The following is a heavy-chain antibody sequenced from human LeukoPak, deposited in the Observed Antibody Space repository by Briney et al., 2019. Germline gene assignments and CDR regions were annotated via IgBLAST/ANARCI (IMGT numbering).Heavy chain of an antibody. CDR2: IYPGDSDT. Sequence: GESLKISCKGSGYSFTSYWIGWVRQMPGKGLEWMGIIYPGDSDTRYSPSFQGQVTISADKSISTAYLQWSGLKASDTAMYYCARQVQSYSSSVYFDYWGQGTLVTVSS. CDR3: ARQVQSYSSSVYFDY. J-gene: IGHJ4*02. V-gene: IGHV5-51*01. CDR1: GYSFTSYW. D-gene: IGHD6-6*01.